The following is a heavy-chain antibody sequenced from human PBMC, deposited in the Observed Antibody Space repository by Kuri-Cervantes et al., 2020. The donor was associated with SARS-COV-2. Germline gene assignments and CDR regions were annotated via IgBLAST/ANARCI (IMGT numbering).Heavy chain of an antibody. D-gene: IGHD2-2*01. J-gene: IGHJ6*03. Sequence: GGSLRLSCAASGFTFDDYAMHWVRQAPGKGLEWVSLISWDGGSTYYADSVKGRFTISRDNSKNSLYLQMNSLRSEDTAVYYCASTSPSYCSSTSCYWYYMDVWGKGTTVTVSS. CDR1: GFTFDDYA. V-gene: IGHV3-43D*04. CDR2: ISWDGGST. CDR3: ASTSPSYCSSTSCYWYYMDV.